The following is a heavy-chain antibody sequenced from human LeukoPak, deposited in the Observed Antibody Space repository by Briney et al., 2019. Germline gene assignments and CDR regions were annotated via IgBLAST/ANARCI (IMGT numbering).Heavy chain of an antibody. Sequence: PSETLSLTCAVYGGSFSGYYWSWIRQPPGKGLEWIGEINHSGSTNYNPSLKSRVTISVDTSKNQFSLKLSSATAADTAVYYCARKGLRRRFDYWGQGTLVTVSS. J-gene: IGHJ4*02. CDR2: INHSGST. CDR1: GGSFSGYY. CDR3: ARKGLRRRFDY. V-gene: IGHV4-34*01. D-gene: IGHD3-16*01.